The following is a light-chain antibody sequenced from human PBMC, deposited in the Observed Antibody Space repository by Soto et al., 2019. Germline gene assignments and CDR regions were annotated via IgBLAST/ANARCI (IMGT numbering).Light chain of an antibody. J-gene: IGLJ2*01. CDR3: SSYTTSSTMV. V-gene: IGLV2-14*01. Sequence: QSALTQPASVSGSPGQSITISCTGTSSDVGGYNYVSWYQQHPGKVPKLMIYDVRSRPSGVSNRFSGSKSGNTASLTISGLQAEDEADYYCSSYTTSSTMVFGGGTKLTVL. CDR1: SSDVGGYNY. CDR2: DVR.